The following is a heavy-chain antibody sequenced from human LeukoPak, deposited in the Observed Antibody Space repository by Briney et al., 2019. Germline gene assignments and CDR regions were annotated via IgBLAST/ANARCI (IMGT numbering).Heavy chain of an antibody. J-gene: IGHJ4*02. CDR3: ARSRGFSYGFNFDY. D-gene: IGHD5-18*01. CDR1: GGSINSGSLY. Sequence: SETLSLTCTVSGGSINSGSLYWSWIRQPAGKGLEWIGRIYSGGHTNYNPSLKSRITVSADTSKNQFSLNLSSVTAADTAVYYCARSRGFSYGFNFDYWGQGTLVTVSS. V-gene: IGHV4-61*02. CDR2: IYSGGHT.